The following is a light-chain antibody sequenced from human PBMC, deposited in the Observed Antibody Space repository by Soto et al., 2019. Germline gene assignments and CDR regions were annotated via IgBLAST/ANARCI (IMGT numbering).Light chain of an antibody. J-gene: IGLJ1*01. CDR2: SNN. V-gene: IGLV1-44*01. CDR1: SSNIGINT. Sequence: QSVLTQPPSASGTPGQRVTISCSGSSSNIGINTVNWYQQVPGTAPKLLIYSNNQRSSGVPDRFSGSKSGTSGSLAISGLQSEDEADYYCAAWDDSLNGHYVFGTGTKVTVL. CDR3: AAWDDSLNGHYV.